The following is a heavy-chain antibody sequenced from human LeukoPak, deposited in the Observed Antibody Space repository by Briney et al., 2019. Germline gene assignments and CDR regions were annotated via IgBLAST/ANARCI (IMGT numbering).Heavy chain of an antibody. CDR3: ARHYTHSDNSIYYDAFDV. J-gene: IGHJ3*01. D-gene: IGHD2/OR15-2a*01. Sequence: PGGSLRLSCAASGFTFSSYGVNWVRQAPGKGLEWVSYISSSGTTIYYADSVKGRFAISRDNAKDSLFLQMNSLRVEDTGLYYCARHYTHSDNSIYYDAFDVWGQGTLVTVSS. V-gene: IGHV3-48*03. CDR1: GFTFSSYG. CDR2: ISSSGTTI.